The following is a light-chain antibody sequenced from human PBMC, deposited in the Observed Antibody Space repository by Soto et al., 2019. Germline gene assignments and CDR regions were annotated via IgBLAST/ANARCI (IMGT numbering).Light chain of an antibody. Sequence: QSVLTQPASVSGSPGQSITVSCTGTSSDIGGYNYVSWYQQHPGKARKLMVYEVTNRPSGVSDRFSGSKSGNTASLTISGLQADDEGYYYCSSYTSRSTLYVFGTGTKLTVL. CDR2: EVT. CDR1: SSDIGGYNY. V-gene: IGLV2-14*01. J-gene: IGLJ1*01. CDR3: SSYTSRSTLYV.